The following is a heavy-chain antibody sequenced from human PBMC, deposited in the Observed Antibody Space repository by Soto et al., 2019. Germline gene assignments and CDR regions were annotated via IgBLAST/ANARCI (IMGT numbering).Heavy chain of an antibody. J-gene: IGHJ4*02. Sequence: GGSLSLSCAASGFTFSSYGMTWVRQAPGKGLEWVSYINSSSSTIYYADSVKGRFTISRDNAKNSLYLQMNSLRDEDTAVYYCARDKSGSYGPEADYWGQGTLVTVSS. CDR3: ARDKSGSYGPEADY. V-gene: IGHV3-48*02. D-gene: IGHD2-15*01. CDR1: GFTFSSYG. CDR2: INSSSSTI.